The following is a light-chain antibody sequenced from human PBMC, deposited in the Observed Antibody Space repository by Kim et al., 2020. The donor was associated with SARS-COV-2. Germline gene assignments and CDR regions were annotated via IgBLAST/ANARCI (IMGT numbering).Light chain of an antibody. J-gene: IGLJ2*01. CDR3: NSRDSNDYVV. CDR2: GKD. V-gene: IGLV3-19*01. CDR1: SLRTYY. Sequence: SSELTQDPAVSVALGQTVRITCQGDSLRTYYATWYQQKPGQAPKVVIYGKDNRPSGVPDRFSGSSSGNTAHLTITGTQAGDEADYYCNSRDSNDYVVFGGVTKVTVL.